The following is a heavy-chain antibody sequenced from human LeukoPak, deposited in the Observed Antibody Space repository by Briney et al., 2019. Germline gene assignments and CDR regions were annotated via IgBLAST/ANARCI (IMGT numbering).Heavy chain of an antibody. CDR2: IYWNDDK. Sequence: ESGPTLVKPTQTLTLTCTFSGFSLSTSGVGVGWIRQPPGKALEWLALIYWNDDKRYSPSLKSRLTITKDTSKNQVVLTMTNMDPVDTATYYCAHRPDSSGYYPRALLHNWFDPWGQETLVTVSS. J-gene: IGHJ5*02. CDR1: GFSLSTSGVG. CDR3: AHRPDSSGYYPRALLHNWFDP. V-gene: IGHV2-5*01. D-gene: IGHD3-22*01.